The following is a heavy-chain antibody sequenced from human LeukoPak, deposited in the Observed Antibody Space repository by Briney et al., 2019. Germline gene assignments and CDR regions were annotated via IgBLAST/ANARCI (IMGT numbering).Heavy chain of an antibody. CDR1: DDSIRSSAYY. V-gene: IGHV4-39*01. J-gene: IGHJ3*02. CDR2: IYYSGST. CDR3: ASEPYGSGSFLGAFDI. Sequence: SETLSLTCAVSDDSIRSSAYYWGWIPQPPGKGLEWIGSIYYSGSTYYNPSLKSRVTISIDTSKNQFSLKLSSVTAADTAVYYCASEPYGSGSFLGAFDIWGQGTMVTVSS. D-gene: IGHD3-10*01.